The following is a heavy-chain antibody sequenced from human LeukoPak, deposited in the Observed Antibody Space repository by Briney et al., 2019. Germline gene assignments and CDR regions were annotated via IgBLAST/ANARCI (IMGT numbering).Heavy chain of an antibody. J-gene: IGHJ5*02. V-gene: IGHV4-39*07. Sequence: PSETLSLTCTVSGGSISSSSYYWGWIRQPPGKGLEWIGSIYYSGSTYYNPSLKSRVTISVDTSKNQFSLKLSSVTAADTAVYYCARSRWTSFLNWFDPWGQGTLVTVSS. CDR3: ARSRWTSFLNWFDP. CDR1: GGSISSSSYY. D-gene: IGHD4-23*01. CDR2: IYYSGST.